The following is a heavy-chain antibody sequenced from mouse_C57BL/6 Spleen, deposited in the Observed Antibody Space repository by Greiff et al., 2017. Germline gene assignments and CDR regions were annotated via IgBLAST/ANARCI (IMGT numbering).Heavy chain of an antibody. CDR1: GYAFSSSW. Sequence: QVQLKQSGPELVKPGASVKISCKASGYAFSSSWMNWVKQRPGKGLEWIGRIYPGDGDTNYNGKFKGKATLTADKSSSTAYMQRSSLTSEDSAVYFCARKVESITTVVYWYFDVWGTGTTVTVSS. D-gene: IGHD1-1*01. J-gene: IGHJ1*03. CDR2: IYPGDGDT. CDR3: ARKVESITTVVYWYFDV. V-gene: IGHV1-82*01.